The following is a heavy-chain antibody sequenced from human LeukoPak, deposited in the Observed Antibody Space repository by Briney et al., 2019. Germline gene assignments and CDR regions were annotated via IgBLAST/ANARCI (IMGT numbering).Heavy chain of an antibody. CDR2: ISAYNGNT. J-gene: IGHJ3*02. V-gene: IGHV1-18*01. CDR1: GYTFTSYG. D-gene: IGHD3-22*01. Sequence: ASVKVSCKASGYTFTSYGISWVRQAPGQGLEWMGWISAYNGNTNYAQKLQGRVTMTTDTSTSTAYMELRSLRSDDTAVYYCARDALEGHYDSSGISYFDAFDIWGQGTMVTVSS. CDR3: ARDALEGHYDSSGISYFDAFDI.